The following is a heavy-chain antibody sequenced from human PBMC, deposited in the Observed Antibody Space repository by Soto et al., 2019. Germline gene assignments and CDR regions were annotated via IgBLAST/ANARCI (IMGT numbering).Heavy chain of an antibody. V-gene: IGHV3-74*01. CDR3: AKDSWYFDL. J-gene: IGHJ4*02. CDR2: IDTSGHST. CDR1: GFVFTNFW. Sequence: RWSLRLSCEASGFVFTNFWMHWVRHVPGKGLVWVARIDTSGHSTNYAESVKGRFTISRDNAKNTVSLQMNSLRVEDPGVYYCAKDSWYFDLWRQGPQVTASS. D-gene: IGHD6-13*01.